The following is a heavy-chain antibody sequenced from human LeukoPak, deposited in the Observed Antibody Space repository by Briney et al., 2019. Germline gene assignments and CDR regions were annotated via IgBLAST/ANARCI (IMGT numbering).Heavy chain of an antibody. Sequence: SETLSLTCTVSGGSISSYYWSWIRQHPGKGLEWIGYIYYSGSTYYNPSLKSRVTISVDTSKNQFSLKLSSVTAADTAVYYCARDNSGGNSEFDYWGQGTLVTVSS. V-gene: IGHV4-59*06. D-gene: IGHD4-23*01. CDR2: IYYSGST. J-gene: IGHJ4*02. CDR3: ARDNSGGNSEFDY. CDR1: GGSISSYY.